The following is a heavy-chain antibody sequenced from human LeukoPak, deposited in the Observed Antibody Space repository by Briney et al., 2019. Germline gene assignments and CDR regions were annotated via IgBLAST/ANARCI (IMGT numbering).Heavy chain of an antibody. CDR1: GFTFSSYE. CDR3: AELGITMIGGV. D-gene: IGHD3-10*02. V-gene: IGHV3-48*03. J-gene: IGHJ6*04. CDR2: ISVSSGSTK. Sequence: GGSLRLSCAASGFTFSSYEMNWVRQAPGKGLEWLSYISVSSGSTKKYAESVQGRFTVSRDNAKNSLYLQMNSLRAEDTAVYYCAELGITMIGGVWGKGTTVTISS.